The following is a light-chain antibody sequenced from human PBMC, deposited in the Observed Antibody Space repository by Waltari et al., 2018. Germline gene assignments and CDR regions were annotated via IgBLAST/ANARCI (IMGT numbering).Light chain of an antibody. J-gene: IGKJ1*01. V-gene: IGKV1-39*01. Sequence: DIQMTQSPSSLSASVGDKVTITCRAGQTINKYLNWYQQKPGKAPRVLIYAASTLQSGVPARLSGGGSGTDFTLTISRLQPEDFGTYFCQQSYSLPWTFGQGTKVEIE. CDR2: AAS. CDR1: QTINKY. CDR3: QQSYSLPWT.